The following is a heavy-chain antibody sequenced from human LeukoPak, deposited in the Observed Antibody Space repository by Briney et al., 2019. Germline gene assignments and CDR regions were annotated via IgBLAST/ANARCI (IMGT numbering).Heavy chain of an antibody. CDR3: ARQSRDGSKTRGYYFDY. J-gene: IGHJ4*02. CDR1: GXSFTNYW. CDR2: IYPADSDT. Sequence: GESLKISCQVSGXSFTNYWIGWVRQMPGKGLESMGIIYPADSDTAYSPSFQGQVTISADKSISTVYLQWSSLKASDTAMYYCARQSRDGSKTRGYYFDYWGLGTLVTVS. D-gene: IGHD3-10*01. V-gene: IGHV5-51*01.